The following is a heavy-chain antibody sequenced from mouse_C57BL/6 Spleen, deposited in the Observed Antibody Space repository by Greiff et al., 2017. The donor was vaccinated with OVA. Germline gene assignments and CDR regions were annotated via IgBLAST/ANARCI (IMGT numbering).Heavy chain of an antibody. D-gene: IGHD1-1*01. CDR3: ARSGGSLFDY. V-gene: IGHV1-42*01. CDR2: INPSTGGT. Sequence: VQLQQSGPELVKPGASVKISCKASGYSFTGYYMNWVKQSPDKSLEWIGEINPSTGGTTYNQKFKAKATLTVDKSSSTAYMQLKSLTSEDSAVYYCARSGGSLFDYWGQGTTLTVSS. CDR1: GYSFTGYY. J-gene: IGHJ2*01.